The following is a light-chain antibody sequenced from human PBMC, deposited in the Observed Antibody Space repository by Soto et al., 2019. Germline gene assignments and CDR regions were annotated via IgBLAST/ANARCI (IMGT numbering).Light chain of an antibody. CDR3: QHYSTVPGFT. Sequence: EIVLTQSPGTLSLSPGERATLSCRASQSVSSNYLAWYQQKPGQAPRILIYSAFIRATGIPDRFSGSGSGTDFTLTISRLEPEDFAVYYCQHYSTVPGFTFCPGTKGDIK. V-gene: IGKV3-20*01. J-gene: IGKJ3*01. CDR2: SAF. CDR1: QSVSSNY.